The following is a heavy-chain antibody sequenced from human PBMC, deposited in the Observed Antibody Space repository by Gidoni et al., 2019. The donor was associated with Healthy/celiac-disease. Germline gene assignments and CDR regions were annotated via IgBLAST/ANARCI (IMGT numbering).Heavy chain of an antibody. Sequence: QLQLQESGPGLVKPSETLSLTCTVSGGSISSSSYYWGWIRQPPGKGLEWIGSIDYSGSTYYNPSLKSRVTISVDTSKNQFSLKLSSVTAADTAVYYCARSLDYYDSSGYYYGGDYFDYWGQGTLVTVSS. CDR1: GGSISSSSYY. D-gene: IGHD3-22*01. V-gene: IGHV4-39*01. CDR2: IDYSGST. J-gene: IGHJ4*02. CDR3: ARSLDYYDSSGYYYGGDYFDY.